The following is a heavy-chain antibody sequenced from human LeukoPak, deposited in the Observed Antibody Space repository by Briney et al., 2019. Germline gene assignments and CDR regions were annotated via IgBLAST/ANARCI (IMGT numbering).Heavy chain of an antibody. CDR3: ARWGGVVAATYYYYGMDV. D-gene: IGHD2-15*01. CDR2: IYYSGST. CDR1: GGSISSYY. J-gene: IGHJ6*04. Sequence: SETLSLTCTVSGGSISSYYWSWLRQPPGKGLEWFGYIYYSGSTNYNPSLKSRVTISVDTSKNQFSLKLSSVTAADTAVYYCARWGGVVAATYYYYGMDVWGKGTTVTVSS. V-gene: IGHV4-59*01.